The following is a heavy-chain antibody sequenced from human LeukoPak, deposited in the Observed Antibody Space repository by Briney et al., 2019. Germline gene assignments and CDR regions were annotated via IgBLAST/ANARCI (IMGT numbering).Heavy chain of an antibody. D-gene: IGHD3-10*01. CDR3: ARAREPELFGESPADWFDP. V-gene: IGHV5-51*01. CDR1: GYSFTSYW. J-gene: IGHJ5*02. Sequence: KSGESLKISCKGSGYSFTSYWIGWVRQMPGKGLEWMGIIYPGDSDTRYSPSFQGQVTISADKSISTAYLQWSSLKASDTAMCYCARAREPELFGESPADWFDPWGQGTLVTVSS. CDR2: IYPGDSDT.